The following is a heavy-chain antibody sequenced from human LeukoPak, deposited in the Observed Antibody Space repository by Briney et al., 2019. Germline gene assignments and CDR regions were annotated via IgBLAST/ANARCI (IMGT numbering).Heavy chain of an antibody. J-gene: IGHJ4*02. CDR1: GFTVSSNY. CDR2: IYSGGST. V-gene: IGHV3-66*02. CDR3: AREYCSSTSCYVDY. D-gene: IGHD2-2*01. Sequence: PGGSLRLSXAASGFTVSSNYMSWVRQAPGKGLEWVSVIYSGGSTYYADSVKGRFTISRDNSKNTLYLQMNSLRAEDTAVYYCAREYCSSTSCYVDYWGQGTLVTVSS.